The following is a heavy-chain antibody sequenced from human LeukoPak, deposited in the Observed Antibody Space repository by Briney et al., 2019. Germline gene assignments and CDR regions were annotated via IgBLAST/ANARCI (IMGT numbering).Heavy chain of an antibody. D-gene: IGHD4-17*01. Sequence: PSETLSLTCTVYGGSFSGYCWSWIRQPPGKGLEWIGGIKPSGSTNYQPSLKSQATISGDTSKNQFSLKLGSVTAADTAVYYCARAGNGDDAFDLWGQGTMVSVSS. CDR1: GGSFSGYC. V-gene: IGHV4-34*01. CDR2: IKPSGST. CDR3: ARAGNGDDAFDL. J-gene: IGHJ3*01.